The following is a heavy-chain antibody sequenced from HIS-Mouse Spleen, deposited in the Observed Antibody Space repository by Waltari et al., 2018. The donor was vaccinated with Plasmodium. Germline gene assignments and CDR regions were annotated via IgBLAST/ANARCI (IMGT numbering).Heavy chain of an antibody. CDR3: ASSWYWYFDL. D-gene: IGHD6-13*01. CDR1: GFTFSSYW. J-gene: IGHJ2*01. V-gene: IGHV3-7*01. Sequence: EVQLVESGGGLVQPGGSLRLSCAASGFTFSSYWMSWVRQAPGKGWEWGANIKKDGSEKYYVDSVKGRFTISRDNATNALYLQMNSLRAEDTAVYYCASSWYWYFDLWGRGTLVTVSS. CDR2: IKKDGSEK.